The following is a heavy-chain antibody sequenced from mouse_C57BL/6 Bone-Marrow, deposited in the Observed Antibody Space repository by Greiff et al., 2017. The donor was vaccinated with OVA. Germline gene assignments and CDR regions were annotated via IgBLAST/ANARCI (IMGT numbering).Heavy chain of an antibody. Sequence: VKLVESGAELVKPGASVKISCKASGYAFSSYWMNWVKQRPGQGLEWIGQIYPGDGDTNYNGKFKGKATLTADKSSSTAYMQLSSLTSEDSAVYYCAREVLRSQFAYWGQGTLVTVSA. D-gene: IGHD1-1*01. CDR2: IYPGDGDT. CDR3: AREVLRSQFAY. J-gene: IGHJ3*01. CDR1: GYAFSSYW. V-gene: IGHV1-80*01.